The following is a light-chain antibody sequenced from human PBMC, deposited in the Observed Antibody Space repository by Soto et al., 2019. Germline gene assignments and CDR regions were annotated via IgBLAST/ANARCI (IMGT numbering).Light chain of an antibody. V-gene: IGKV3D-15*01. Sequence: EIVTSQSPATLNESPGEGATLSCRASQSVSSKLAWYQQKPGQAPRLLIYGASSRATGIPDRLSGSGSGTAFTLTINSLPSEDAAAYYGQQHNQRVLSFCPGTRLE. CDR2: GAS. J-gene: IGKJ5*01. CDR1: QSVSSK. CDR3: QQHNQRVLS.